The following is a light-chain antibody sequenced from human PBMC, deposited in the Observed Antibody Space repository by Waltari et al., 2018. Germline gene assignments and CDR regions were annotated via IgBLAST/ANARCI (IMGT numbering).Light chain of an antibody. CDR1: QSVNNN. CDR2: KAS. V-gene: IGKV1-5*03. J-gene: IGKJ4*01. CDR3: QEYDTLPVT. Sequence: DIQMTQSPSTLSASVGDRVTLTCRASQSVNNNLAWYQQKPGKAPKVLNHKASRLESGVPSRFSGSGYGTEFTLTISSLQPDDFATYYCQEYDTLPVTFGGGTKVEIK.